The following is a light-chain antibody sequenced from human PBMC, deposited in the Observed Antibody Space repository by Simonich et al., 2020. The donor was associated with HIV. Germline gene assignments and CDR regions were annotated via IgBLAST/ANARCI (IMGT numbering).Light chain of an antibody. V-gene: IGLV2-14*03. J-gene: IGLJ2*01. CDR2: DVS. CDR1: SRDVGGYNY. Sequence: SALTQPASVSGSPGQSFPISSTGTSRDVGGYNYVSWYQQHPVKAPKLMIYDVSKRPSGVSNRFSGSKSGNTASLTISGLQAEDEADYYCTSYTSSSTLVFGGGTKLTVL. CDR3: TSYTSSSTLV.